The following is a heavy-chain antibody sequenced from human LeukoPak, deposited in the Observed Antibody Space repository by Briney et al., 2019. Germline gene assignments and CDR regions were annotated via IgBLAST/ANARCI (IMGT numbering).Heavy chain of an antibody. CDR3: ARAGGYSSRFDP. CDR2: INHSGST. Sequence: SETLSLTCAVYGGSFSGYYWSWIRQPPGKGLEWIGEINHSGSTNYNPSLKSRVTISVDTSKNQFSLKLSSVTAADTAVYYCARAGGYSSRFDPWGQGTLVTVSS. D-gene: IGHD6-13*01. V-gene: IGHV4-34*01. J-gene: IGHJ5*02. CDR1: GGSFSGYY.